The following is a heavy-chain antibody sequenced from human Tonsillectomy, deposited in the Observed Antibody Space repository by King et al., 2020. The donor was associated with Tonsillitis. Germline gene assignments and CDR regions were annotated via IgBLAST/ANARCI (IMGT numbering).Heavy chain of an antibody. CDR1: GFTFSSYW. D-gene: IGHD4-17*01. Sequence: VQLVESGGGLVQPGGSLRLSCAASGFTFSSYWMHWVRQAPGKGLVWVSRINSDGSSTSCADSVKGRFTISRDNAKNTLYLQMNSLRAEDTAVYYCASPFVGAKYGDPRAYWGQGTLVTVSS. J-gene: IGHJ4*02. CDR2: INSDGSST. CDR3: ASPFVGAKYGDPRAY. V-gene: IGHV3-74*01.